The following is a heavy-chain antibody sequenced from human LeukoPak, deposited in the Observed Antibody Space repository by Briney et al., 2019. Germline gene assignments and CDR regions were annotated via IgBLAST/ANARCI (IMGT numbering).Heavy chain of an antibody. D-gene: IGHD1-26*01. CDR3: AREAWELSGYFDS. J-gene: IGHJ4*02. CDR2: INPNSGGT. Sequence: ASVKVSCKASGYTFTGYYMYWVRQARGQALEGMGWINPNSGGTNYAQKFQGRVNMTRDTSISTAYMELSRLRSDDTVVYYCAREAWELSGYFDSWGQGTLVTVSS. CDR1: GYTFTGYY. V-gene: IGHV1-2*02.